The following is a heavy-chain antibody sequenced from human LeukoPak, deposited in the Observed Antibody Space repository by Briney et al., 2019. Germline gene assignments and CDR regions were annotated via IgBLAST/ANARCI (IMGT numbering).Heavy chain of an antibody. CDR3: AADFAAAADSLDY. D-gene: IGHD6-13*01. CDR2: IVVGSGNT. V-gene: IGHV1-58*02. Sequence: SVKVSCKASGFTFTNSAMQWVRQARRQRLEWIGWIVVGSGNTNYAQKFQERVTFTRDMSTGTAYMELSSLRSEDTAVYYCAADFAAAADSLDYWGQGTLVSVSS. CDR1: GFTFTNSA. J-gene: IGHJ4*02.